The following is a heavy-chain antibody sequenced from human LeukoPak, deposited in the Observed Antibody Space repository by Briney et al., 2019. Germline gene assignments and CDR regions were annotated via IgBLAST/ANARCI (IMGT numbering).Heavy chain of an antibody. CDR1: GGSFSGYY. CDR2: INHSGST. D-gene: IGHD5-24*01. J-gene: IGHJ4*02. CDR3: ARGGYNLY. V-gene: IGHV4-34*01. Sequence: SETLSLTCAVYGGSFSGYYWSWIRQPPGKGLEWIGEINHSGSTNYNPSLKSRVTISVDTSKNQFSLKLSSVTAADTAVYYCARGGYNLYWGQGTLVTVSS.